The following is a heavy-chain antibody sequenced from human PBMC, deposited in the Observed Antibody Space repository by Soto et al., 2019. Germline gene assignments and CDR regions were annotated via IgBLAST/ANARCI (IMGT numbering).Heavy chain of an antibody. V-gene: IGHV1-18*01. CDR2: ISAYNGNP. CDR1: GYTFTSYG. J-gene: IGHJ3*02. CDR3: ARGVHGPVTQPNAFDI. Sequence: ASVKVSCKASGYTFTSYGISWVRQALGKGLKWMGWISAYNGNPKYAQKLQGRVTMTTDTSPSTAYMELRSLRSDDTAVYYCARGVHGPVTQPNAFDIWGQGTMVNVSS. D-gene: IGHD4-17*01.